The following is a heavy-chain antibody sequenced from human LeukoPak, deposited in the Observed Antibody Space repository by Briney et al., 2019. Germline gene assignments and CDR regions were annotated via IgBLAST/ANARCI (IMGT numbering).Heavy chain of an antibody. CDR2: ISGSGGST. CDR3: AKTADYDFWSGYPRHYFDY. CDR1: GFTFSSYA. V-gene: IGHV3-23*01. D-gene: IGHD3-3*01. Sequence: PGGSLRLSCAASGFTFSSYAMSWVRQAPGKGLEWVSAISGSGGSTYYADSVKGRFTISRDNSKNTLYLQMNSLRAEDTAVYYCAKTADYDFWSGYPRHYFDYWGQGTLVTVSA. J-gene: IGHJ4*02.